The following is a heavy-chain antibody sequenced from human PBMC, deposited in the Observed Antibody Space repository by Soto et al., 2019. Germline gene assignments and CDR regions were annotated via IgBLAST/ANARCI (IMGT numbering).Heavy chain of an antibody. CDR1: GFTFSSYA. D-gene: IGHD3-3*01. CDR2: ISGSGGST. CDR3: AKEGITIFGVVITHPHYYYGMDV. J-gene: IGHJ6*02. Sequence: HPGGSLRLSCAASGFTFSSYAMSWVRQAPGKGLEWVSAISGSGGSTYYADSVKGRFTISRDNSKNTLYLQMNSLRAEDTAVYYCAKEGITIFGVVITHPHYYYGMDVWGQGTTVTVSS. V-gene: IGHV3-23*01.